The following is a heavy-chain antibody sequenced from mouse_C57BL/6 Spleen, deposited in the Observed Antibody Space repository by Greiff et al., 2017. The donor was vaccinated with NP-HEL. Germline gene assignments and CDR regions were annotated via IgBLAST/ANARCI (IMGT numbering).Heavy chain of an antibody. Sequence: EVMLVESGGGLVKPGGSLKLSCAASGFTFSSYAMSWVRQTPEKRLEWVATISDGGSYTYYPDNVKGRFTISKDNAKNNLYLQMSHLKSEDTAMYYCAREDDSYYYAMDYWGQGTSVTVSS. CDR1: GFTFSSYA. V-gene: IGHV5-4*03. D-gene: IGHD2-4*01. CDR3: AREDDSYYYAMDY. CDR2: ISDGGSYT. J-gene: IGHJ4*01.